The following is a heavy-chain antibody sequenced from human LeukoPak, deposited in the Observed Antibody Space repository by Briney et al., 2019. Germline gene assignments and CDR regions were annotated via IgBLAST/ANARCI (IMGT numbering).Heavy chain of an antibody. Sequence: GGSLGLSCAASGFTFSSYSMNWVRQAPGKGLEWVSSISSSSSYIYYADSVKGRFTISRDNAKNSLYLQMNSLRAEDTAVYYCAREGYYYDRAPVDYWGQGTLVTVSS. CDR2: ISSSSSYI. CDR1: GFTFSSYS. V-gene: IGHV3-21*01. D-gene: IGHD3-22*01. CDR3: AREGYYYDRAPVDY. J-gene: IGHJ4*02.